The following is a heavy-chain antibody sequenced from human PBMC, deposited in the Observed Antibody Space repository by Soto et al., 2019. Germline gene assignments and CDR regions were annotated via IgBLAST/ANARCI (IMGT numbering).Heavy chain of an antibody. V-gene: IGHV3-48*02. J-gene: IGHJ4*02. CDR2: ISSDGTIV. Sequence: ASVKVSCKASGGTFRGYGMMWVRQAPGKGLECVSYISSDGTIVNYADSVKGRFTISRDSAKNSLFLQMNSLRDEDTAVYYCVRGGGVGTTWGYYWGQGAQVTVSS. D-gene: IGHD1-26*01. CDR3: VRGGGVGTTWGYY. CDR1: GGTFRGYG.